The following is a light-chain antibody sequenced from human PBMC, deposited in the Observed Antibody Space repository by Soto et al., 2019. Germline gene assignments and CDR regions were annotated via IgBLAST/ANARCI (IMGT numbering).Light chain of an antibody. CDR1: NLGSKS. CDR2: YDS. CDR3: QVLYSSSDHVV. V-gene: IGLV3-21*04. Sequence: SYELAQSPSVSVAPGKTASVPCGGNNLGSKSVHWYQQKPGQAPVLVIFYDSDRPSGIPEGFSGSNSGNTATLTISRVEAGDEADDYCQVLYSSSDHVVFGGRTKLTVL. J-gene: IGLJ3*02.